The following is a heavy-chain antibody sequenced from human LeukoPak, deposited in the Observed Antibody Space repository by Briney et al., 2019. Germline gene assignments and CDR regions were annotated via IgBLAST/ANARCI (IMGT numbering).Heavy chain of an antibody. D-gene: IGHD1-14*01. Sequence: NTSETLSLTCTVSGGSVSRTSYYWSWIRQPPGKGLEWIGYIYYSGSSVYNPSLKSRVTMSVDTSKNQFSLKLSSVTAADTAVYYCARSPSPGRIHDYWGQGTLVTVSS. V-gene: IGHV4-61*01. CDR3: ARSPSPGRIHDY. J-gene: IGHJ4*02. CDR2: IYYSGSS. CDR1: GGSVSRTSYY.